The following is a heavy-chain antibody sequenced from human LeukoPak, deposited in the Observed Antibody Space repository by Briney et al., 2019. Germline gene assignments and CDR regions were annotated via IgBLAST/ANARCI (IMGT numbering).Heavy chain of an antibody. V-gene: IGHV3-48*02. CDR2: ITGGSTTI. Sequence: GGSLRLSCAASGFTFSSYSMNWVRQAPGKGLEWISYITGGSTTIYYADSVKGRFTISRDNAKNSLFLRMNSLRDDDTAVYYCARRIEFWGQGTLVTVSS. CDR3: ARRIEF. CDR1: GFTFSSYS. J-gene: IGHJ4*02.